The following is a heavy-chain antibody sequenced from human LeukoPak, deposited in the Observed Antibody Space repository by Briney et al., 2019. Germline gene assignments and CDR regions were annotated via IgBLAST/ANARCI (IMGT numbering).Heavy chain of an antibody. CDR1: GYSISSGYF. V-gene: IGHV4-38-2*02. D-gene: IGHD6-13*01. Sequence: SETLSLTCTVSGYSISSGYFWGWIRQPPGKGLECIGTIYHSGSTYYNPSLKSRVTISVDTSKNQFSLKLNSVTAADTAVYYCARIYSSSWFLNWVDPWGQGTLVTVSS. J-gene: IGHJ5*02. CDR2: IYHSGST. CDR3: ARIYSSSWFLNWVDP.